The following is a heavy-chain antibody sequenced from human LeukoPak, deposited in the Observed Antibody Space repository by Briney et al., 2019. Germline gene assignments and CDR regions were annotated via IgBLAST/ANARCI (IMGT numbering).Heavy chain of an antibody. CDR1: GFTFSSYA. J-gene: IGHJ4*02. CDR3: AKQRDYYDSSGYYRGYYFDY. D-gene: IGHD3-22*01. V-gene: IGHV3-23*01. Sequence: PGGSLRLSCADSGFTFSSYAMSWVRQAPGKGLEWVSSISGSSTRTYYADSAKGRFTVSRDNPKNTLYLQMNSLRAEDTAVYYCAKQRDYYDSSGYYRGYYFDYWGQGTLVTVSS. CDR2: ISGSSTRT.